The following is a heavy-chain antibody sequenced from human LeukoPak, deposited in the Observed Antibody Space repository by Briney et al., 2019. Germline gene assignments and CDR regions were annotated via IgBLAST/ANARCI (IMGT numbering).Heavy chain of an antibody. J-gene: IGHJ4*02. Sequence: PGGSLRLSCAASGFTFSGYSVNWVRQAPGKGLEWVAVIWYDGSNKYYADSVKGRFTISRDNSKNTLYLQMNSLRAEDTAVYYCARDGYSYAYFDYWGQGTLVTVSS. D-gene: IGHD5-18*01. CDR1: GFTFSGYS. CDR2: IWYDGSNK. V-gene: IGHV3-33*08. CDR3: ARDGYSYAYFDY.